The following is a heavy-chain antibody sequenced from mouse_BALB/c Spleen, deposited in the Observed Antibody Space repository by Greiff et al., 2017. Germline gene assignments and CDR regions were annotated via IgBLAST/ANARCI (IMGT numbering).Heavy chain of an antibody. V-gene: IGHV5-17*02. CDR2: ISSGSSTI. Sequence: EVMLVESGGGLVQPGGSRKLSCAASGFTFSSFGMHWVRQAPEKGLEWVAYISSGSSTIYYADTVKGRFTISRDNPKNTLFLQMTSLRSDDTAMYYCARWGRDYAMDYWGQGTSVTVSS. J-gene: IGHJ4*01. CDR1: GFTFSSFG. CDR3: ARWGRDYAMDY. D-gene: IGHD3-3*01.